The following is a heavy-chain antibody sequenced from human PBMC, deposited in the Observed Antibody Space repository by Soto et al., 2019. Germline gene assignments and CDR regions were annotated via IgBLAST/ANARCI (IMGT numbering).Heavy chain of an antibody. CDR3: ARAGYCSGGTCFHGNCDY. Sequence: QVQLVQSGAEVKRPGASVKVSCKASGYTFTTYYMHWVRQAPGQGLEWLGIINPDGGSTTYAQKFPGRVTMTRDTSTSTVYLELSSLRSEDTAVYYCARAGYCSGGTCFHGNCDYWGQGTLVTVS. D-gene: IGHD2-15*01. CDR1: GYTFTTYY. V-gene: IGHV1-46*01. J-gene: IGHJ4*02. CDR2: INPDGGST.